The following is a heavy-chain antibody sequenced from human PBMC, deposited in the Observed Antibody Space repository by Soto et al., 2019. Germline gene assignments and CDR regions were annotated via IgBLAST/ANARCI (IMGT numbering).Heavy chain of an antibody. D-gene: IGHD6-6*01. CDR1: GFTFSNYA. J-gene: IGHJ3*01. CDR3: AKKTDSSSPWGAFDV. V-gene: IGHV3-23*01. CDR2: ISGSGGTT. Sequence: EVQLLASGGDLVQPGGSLRLSCAASGFTFSNYAMSWVRQAPGKGLEWVSGISGSGGTTYYADSVKGRFTISRDNSQDNLYLQMDSLRAEDTAVYYCAKKTDSSSPWGAFDVWGQGTMVSVSS.